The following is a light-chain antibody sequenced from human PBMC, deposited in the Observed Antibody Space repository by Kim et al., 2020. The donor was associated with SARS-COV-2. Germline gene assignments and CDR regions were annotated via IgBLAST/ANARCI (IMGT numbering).Light chain of an antibody. V-gene: IGKV1-39*01. CDR2: AAS. Sequence: SASVGERVTITCRASQNITNYLNWYQQKPGKAPKVLIYAASSLQSGVPSRFRGSGSGTDFSLTISSLLPEDFAMYYCQQCYNMPTFGGGTKVETK. J-gene: IGKJ4*01. CDR1: QNITNY. CDR3: QQCYNMPT.